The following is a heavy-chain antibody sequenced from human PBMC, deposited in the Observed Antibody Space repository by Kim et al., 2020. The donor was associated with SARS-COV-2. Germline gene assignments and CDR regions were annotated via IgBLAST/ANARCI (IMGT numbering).Heavy chain of an antibody. CDR1: GYTFSKNG. J-gene: IGHJ4*02. V-gene: IGHV1-3*04. Sequence: ASVKVSCKASGYTFSKNGMDWVRQAPGQRLEWMGWINIADGNTEYSEKFYGRLTITRDTSASATYLELSSLTSEDSAVYYCARGGPFSGSGSPFDFWGQGTLVTVSS. D-gene: IGHD3-10*01. CDR3: ARGGPFSGSGSPFDF. CDR2: INIADGNT.